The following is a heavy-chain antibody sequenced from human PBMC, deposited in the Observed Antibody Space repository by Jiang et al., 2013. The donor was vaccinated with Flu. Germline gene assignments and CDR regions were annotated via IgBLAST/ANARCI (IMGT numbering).Heavy chain of an antibody. V-gene: IGHV6-1*01. D-gene: IGHD5-18*01. CDR3: ARDLGGYSYGLGYFDY. Sequence: RTYYRSKWYNDYAVSVKSRITINPDTSKNQFSLQLNSVTPEDTAVYYCARDLGGYSYGLGYFDYWGQGTLVTVSS. CDR2: TYYRSKWYN. J-gene: IGHJ4*02.